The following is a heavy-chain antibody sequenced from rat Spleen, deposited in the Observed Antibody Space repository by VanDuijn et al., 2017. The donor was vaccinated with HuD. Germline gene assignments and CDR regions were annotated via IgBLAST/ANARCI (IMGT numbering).Heavy chain of an antibody. CDR2: ISTSGGRT. Sequence: EVQLVESGGGLVQPGRSLKLSCVASGFTFSDYDMAWVRQAPTKGLEWVATISTSGGRTYYRDSVKGRFTISRDNAKNTQYLQMDSLRSEDTSTYYCAKDIRYFDYWGQGVMVTVSS. J-gene: IGHJ2*01. CDR3: AKDIRYFDY. D-gene: IGHD1-9*01. V-gene: IGHV5S23*01. CDR1: GFTFSDYD.